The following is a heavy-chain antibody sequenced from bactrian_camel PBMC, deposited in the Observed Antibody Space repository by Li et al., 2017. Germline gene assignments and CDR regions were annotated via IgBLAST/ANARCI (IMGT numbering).Heavy chain of an antibody. CDR2: ISREGGL. J-gene: IGHJ4*01. V-gene: IGHV3S55*01. D-gene: IGHD5*01. CDR3: AAADTRDCPLFSLQYNY. CDR1: GYTYAAYD. Sequence: HVQLVESGGGSVQAGGSLRLSCTASGYTYAAYDFAWFHQAPGKEREGVAGISREGGLMYADSVKGRFTVSKDDAKNTLFLQMNNLKPEDTAMYYCAAADTRDCPLFSLQYNYWGQGTQVTVS.